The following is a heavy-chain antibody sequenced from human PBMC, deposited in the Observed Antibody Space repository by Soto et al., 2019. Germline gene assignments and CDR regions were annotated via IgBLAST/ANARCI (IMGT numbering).Heavy chain of an antibody. Sequence: ASVKVSFKACGLTFTSSAVQWLRQARGQRLEWIGWIVVGSGNTNYAQKFQERVTITRDMSTSTAYMELSSLRSEDTAVYYCAARGYYGSAGAFTYYYYGMDVWGQGTTVTVSS. CDR2: IVVGSGNT. V-gene: IGHV1-58*01. CDR1: GLTFTSSA. CDR3: AARGYYGSAGAFTYYYYGMDV. J-gene: IGHJ6*02. D-gene: IGHD3-10*01.